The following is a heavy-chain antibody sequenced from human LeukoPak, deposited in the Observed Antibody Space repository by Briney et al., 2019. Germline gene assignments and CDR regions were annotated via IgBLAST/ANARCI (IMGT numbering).Heavy chain of an antibody. Sequence: PGGSLRLSCAASGFTFSSYSMNWVRQAPGKGLEWVSSISSSSSYIYYADSVKGRFTISRDNAKNSLYLQMNSLRAEDTAVYYCARDSCSGGSCTVDYWGQGTLVTVSS. V-gene: IGHV3-21*01. CDR1: GFTFSSYS. D-gene: IGHD2-15*01. J-gene: IGHJ4*02. CDR3: ARDSCSGGSCTVDY. CDR2: ISSSSSYI.